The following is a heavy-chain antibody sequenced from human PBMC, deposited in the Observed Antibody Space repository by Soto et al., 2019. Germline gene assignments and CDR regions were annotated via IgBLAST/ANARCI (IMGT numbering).Heavy chain of an antibody. CDR2: ISGSSGNA. J-gene: IGHJ4*02. CDR1: GYTFTKYG. D-gene: IGHD3-16*01. CDR3: AREMAGLGGEYDY. V-gene: IGHV1-18*01. Sequence: QVKLVQSGAEVKNPGAPVKVSCKTSGYTFTKYGVGGVRQAPGQGLEWMGWISGSSGNANYAEKVQGRITLTTDTSTSTAYIELRSLRSDDTAVYYCAREMAGLGGEYDYWGQGTLVTVSS.